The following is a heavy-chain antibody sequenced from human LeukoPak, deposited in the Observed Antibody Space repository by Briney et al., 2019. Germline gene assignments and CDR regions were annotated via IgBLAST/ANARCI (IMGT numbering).Heavy chain of an antibody. CDR2: IKQDGSEK. J-gene: IGHJ6*03. Sequence: GGSLRLSCAASGFTFSSYWMSWVRQAPGKGLEWVANIKQDGSEKYYVDSVKCRFTISRDNAKNSLYLQMNSLRVEDTAVYYCARELAWHSSGWYALAPRWNYMDVWGKGTTVTISS. CDR3: ARELAWHSSGWYALAPRWNYMDV. V-gene: IGHV3-7*01. D-gene: IGHD6-19*01. CDR1: GFTFSSYW.